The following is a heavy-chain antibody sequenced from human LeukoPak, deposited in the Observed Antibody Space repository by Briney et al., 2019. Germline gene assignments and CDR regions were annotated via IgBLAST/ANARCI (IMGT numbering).Heavy chain of an antibody. Sequence: GGSLRLSCAASGFTFSSYAMSWVRQAPGKGLEWVSAISGSGGSTYYADSVKGRFTISRDNSKNTLYMQRNSMRAEDTAVYYCAKEDDSSGSIGYGMAVWGQGTTVTVSS. V-gene: IGHV3-23*01. CDR3: AKEDDSSGSIGYGMAV. CDR2: ISGSGGST. D-gene: IGHD3-22*01. CDR1: GFTFSSYA. J-gene: IGHJ6*02.